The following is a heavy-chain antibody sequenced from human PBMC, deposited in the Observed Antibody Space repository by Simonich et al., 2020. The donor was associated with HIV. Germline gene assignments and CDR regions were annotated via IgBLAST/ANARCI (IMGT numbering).Heavy chain of an antibody. CDR2: IKQDGREK. J-gene: IGHJ4*02. Sequence: VQLVESGGGLVQPGGSLRLSCAASGFTFSSYEMNWVRQAPGKGLEWVANIKQDGREKYYVDSVKGRFTISRDNAKNSLYLQMNSLRAEDTAVYYCASAVYFDFWGQGTLVAVSS. CDR1: GFTFSSYE. V-gene: IGHV3-7*01. D-gene: IGHD5-18*01. CDR3: ASAVYFDF.